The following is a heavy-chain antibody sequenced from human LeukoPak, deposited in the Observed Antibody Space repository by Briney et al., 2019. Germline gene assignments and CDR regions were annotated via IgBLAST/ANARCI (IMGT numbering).Heavy chain of an antibody. V-gene: IGHV4-34*01. CDR3: ARLRYFDWFFDY. D-gene: IGHD3-9*01. Sequence: SSETLSLTCAVYGGSFSGYYWSWIRQPPGKGLEWIGEINHSGSTNYNPSLKSRVTISVDTSKNQFSLKLSSVTAADTAVYYCARLRYFDWFFDYWGQGTLVTVSS. J-gene: IGHJ4*02. CDR2: INHSGST. CDR1: GGSFSGYY.